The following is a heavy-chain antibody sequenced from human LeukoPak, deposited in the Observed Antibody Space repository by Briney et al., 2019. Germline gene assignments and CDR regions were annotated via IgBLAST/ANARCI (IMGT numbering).Heavy chain of an antibody. V-gene: IGHV3-9*01. CDR2: ISWNSGSI. CDR3: AIPSPWSSGPHHYFDY. CDR1: GFTFDDYA. D-gene: IGHD1-26*01. Sequence: PGRSLRLSCAASGFTFDDYAMHWVRQAPGKGLEWVSGISWNSGSIGYADSVKGRFTISRDNAKNSLYLQMNSLREEDTALYYCAIPSPWSSGPHHYFDYWGQGTLVTVSS. J-gene: IGHJ4*02.